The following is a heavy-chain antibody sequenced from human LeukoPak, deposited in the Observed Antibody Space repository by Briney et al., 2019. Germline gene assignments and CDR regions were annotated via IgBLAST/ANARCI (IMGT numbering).Heavy chain of an antibody. V-gene: IGHV1-2*02. CDR3: ASEGDGSNLYNWFDP. CDR2: INLNSAGT. CDR1: GYTLTGYF. Sequence: EASVKVSCKTSGYTLTGYFIHWVRQAPGQGLEWMGWINLNSAGTNSAQKFQGRLTMTWGTSIRTAYMQLGWLKSDDTAVYYCASEGDGSNLYNWFDPWGQGTLVTVSA. J-gene: IGHJ5*02. D-gene: IGHD5-24*01.